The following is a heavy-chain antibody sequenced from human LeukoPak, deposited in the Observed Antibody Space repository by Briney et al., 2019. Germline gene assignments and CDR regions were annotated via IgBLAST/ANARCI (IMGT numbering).Heavy chain of an antibody. J-gene: IGHJ4*02. D-gene: IGHD6-13*01. CDR2: ISSSGSTI. V-gene: IGHV3-11*01. Sequence: GGSLRLSCAASGFTFSDYYMNWIRQAPGKGLEWVSYISSSGSTIHYADSVKGRFTISRDNAKNSLYLQMNSLRAEDTALYYCARDSSSWYYFDYWGQGTLVTVSS. CDR3: ARDSSSWYYFDY. CDR1: GFTFSDYY.